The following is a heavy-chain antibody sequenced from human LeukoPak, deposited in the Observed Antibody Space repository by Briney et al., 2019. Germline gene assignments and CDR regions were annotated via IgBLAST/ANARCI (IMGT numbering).Heavy chain of an antibody. D-gene: IGHD4-17*01. CDR1: GFTFSSNA. V-gene: IGHV3-23*01. CDR2: ISGSGGST. CDR3: ARCRGFFDYGVYFDY. Sequence: GGSLRLSCAASGFTFSSNAMSWVRQAPGKGLEWVSAISGSGGSTYYADSVKGRFTISRDNSKNTLYLQMNSLRAEDTAVYYCARCRGFFDYGVYFDYWGQGTLVTVSS. J-gene: IGHJ4*02.